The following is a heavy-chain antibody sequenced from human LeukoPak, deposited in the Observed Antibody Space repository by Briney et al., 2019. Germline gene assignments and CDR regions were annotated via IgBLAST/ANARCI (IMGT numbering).Heavy chain of an antibody. CDR2: ISSSSKI. CDR3: ARDPDEPPGIAAAGTPDY. CDR1: GFSFSSYA. D-gene: IGHD6-13*01. J-gene: IGHJ4*02. V-gene: IGHV3-48*04. Sequence: GGSLRLSCTASGFSFSSYAMAWVRQAPGKGLEWLSYISSSSKINYADSVKGRFTISRDNAKNSLYLQMNTLRAEDTAVYYCARDPDEPPGIAAAGTPDYWGQGTLVTVSS.